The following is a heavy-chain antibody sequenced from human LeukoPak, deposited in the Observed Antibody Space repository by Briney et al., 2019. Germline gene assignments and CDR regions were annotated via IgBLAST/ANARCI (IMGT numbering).Heavy chain of an antibody. CDR1: GFTFSSYA. D-gene: IGHD1-26*01. J-gene: IGHJ4*02. CDR2: ISSNGGST. CDR3: ARVLMGATGFDY. Sequence: GGSLRLSCAASGFTFSSYAMHWVPQAPGKGLEYVSAISSNGGSTYYANSVKGRFTISRDNSKNTLYLQMGSLRAEDMAVYYCARVLMGATGFDYWGQGTLVTVSS. V-gene: IGHV3-64*01.